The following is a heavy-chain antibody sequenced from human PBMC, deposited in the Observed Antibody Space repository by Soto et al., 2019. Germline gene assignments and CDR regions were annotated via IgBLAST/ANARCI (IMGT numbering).Heavy chain of an antibody. CDR3: ARVDRVDIAVVIGVRPGEYGVDV. CDR2: ISHDGSNK. V-gene: IGHV3-30-3*01. J-gene: IGHJ6*02. Sequence: GGSLRLSCAASGFTFRSYAMHWVRQAPGKGLECVAVISHDGSNKFYRDYVKGRFTISRDNSKNTLYLQINSLRYEDTAVYYCARVDRVDIAVVIGVRPGEYGVDVWGQGTTVTVSS. CDR1: GFTFRSYA. D-gene: IGHD2-15*01.